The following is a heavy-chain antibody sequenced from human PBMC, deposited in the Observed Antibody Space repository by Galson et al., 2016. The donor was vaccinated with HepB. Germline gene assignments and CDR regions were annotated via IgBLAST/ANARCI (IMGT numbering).Heavy chain of an antibody. D-gene: IGHD4-17*01. CDR3: ARAGTTVTTHYYYLDS. J-gene: IGHJ4*02. V-gene: IGHV4-38-2*01. CDR2: FYRSATT. CDR1: GYSISSAYY. Sequence: ETLSPTCAVSGYSISSAYYWGWLRQSPGKGLEWIASFYRSATTYYAPSLKSRVTISVDTSKHQFSLKLSSVTAADTAVYYCARAGTTVTTHYYYLDSWGQGTLVTVSS.